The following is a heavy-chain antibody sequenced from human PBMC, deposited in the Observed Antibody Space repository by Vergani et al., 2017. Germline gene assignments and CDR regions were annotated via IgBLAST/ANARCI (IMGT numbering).Heavy chain of an antibody. CDR3: ARHVSGGYDSPDALDI. D-gene: IGHD5-12*01. CDR2: IDPSDSYT. V-gene: IGHV5-10-1*03. Sequence: EVQLVQSGAEVKKPGESLRISCKGSGYSFTSYWISWVRQMPGKGLEWMGRIDPSDSYTNYSPSFQGHVTISADKSISTAYLQWSSLKASDTAMYYCARHVSGGYDSPDALDIWGQGTMVTVSS. J-gene: IGHJ3*02. CDR1: GYSFTSYW.